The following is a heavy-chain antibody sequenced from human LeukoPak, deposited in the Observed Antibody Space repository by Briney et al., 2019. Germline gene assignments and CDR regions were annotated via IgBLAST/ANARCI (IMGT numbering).Heavy chain of an antibody. Sequence: GGSLRLSCAASGFTFSSYAMTWVRQAPGKGLEWVSGISSSGGSTYYADSVKGRFTISRDNSKNTLYLQMNSLRAEDTAVYYCATSIAVAGTVGYFQHWGQGTLVTVSS. D-gene: IGHD6-19*01. V-gene: IGHV3-23*01. J-gene: IGHJ1*01. CDR1: GFTFSSYA. CDR2: ISSSGGST. CDR3: ATSIAVAGTVGYFQH.